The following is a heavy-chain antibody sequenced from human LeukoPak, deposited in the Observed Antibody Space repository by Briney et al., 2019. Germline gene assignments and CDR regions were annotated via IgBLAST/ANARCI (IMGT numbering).Heavy chain of an antibody. V-gene: IGHV3-30*18. Sequence: GGSLRLSCAASGFTFSSYGVHWVRQAPGKGLEWVAVISYDGSNKYYADSVKGRFTISRDNSKNTLYLQMNSLRAEDTAVYYCAKGGFGELLEDYFDYWGQGTLVTVSS. CDR1: GFTFSSYG. CDR2: ISYDGSNK. D-gene: IGHD3-10*01. CDR3: AKGGFGELLEDYFDY. J-gene: IGHJ4*02.